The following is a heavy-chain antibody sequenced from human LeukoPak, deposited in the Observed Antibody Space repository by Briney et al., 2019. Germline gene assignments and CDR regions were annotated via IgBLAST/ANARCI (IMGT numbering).Heavy chain of an antibody. CDR2: IWYDGGNK. J-gene: IGHJ6*04. Sequence: GGSLRLSCAASGFTFSSYGMHWVRQAPGKGLEWVAVIWYDGGNKYYADSVKGRFTISRDNSKNTLYLQMNSLRAEDTAVYYCARDLFAPDYGDYVNYYYGMDVWGKGTTVTVSS. V-gene: IGHV3-33*01. CDR3: ARDLFAPDYGDYVNYYYGMDV. D-gene: IGHD4-17*01. CDR1: GFTFSSYG.